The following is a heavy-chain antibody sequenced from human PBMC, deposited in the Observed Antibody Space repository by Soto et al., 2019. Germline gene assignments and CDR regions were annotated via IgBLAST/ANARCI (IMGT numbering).Heavy chain of an antibody. J-gene: IGHJ4*02. CDR1: GYSFTSYW. CDR3: ARTKGPYYYDSSGYYYFDY. D-gene: IGHD3-22*01. V-gene: IGHV5-51*01. CDR2: IYPGDSDT. Sequence: GESLKISCKGSGYSFTSYWIGWVRQMPGKGLEWMGIIYPGDSDTRYSPSLQGQVTISADKSISTAYLQWSSLKASDTAMYYCARTKGPYYYDSSGYYYFDYWGQGTLVTVSS.